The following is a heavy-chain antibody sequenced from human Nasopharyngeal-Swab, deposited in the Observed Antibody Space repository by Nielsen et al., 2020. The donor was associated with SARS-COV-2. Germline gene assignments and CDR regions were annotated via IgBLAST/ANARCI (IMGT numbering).Heavy chain of an antibody. CDR2: ISGSGGST. J-gene: IGHJ4*02. CDR3: AKGLLEFDY. D-gene: IGHD1-1*01. CDR1: GFTCSSYA. Sequence: GESLKISCAASGFTCSSYAMSWVRQAPGKGLEWVSAISGSGGSTYYADSVKGRFTISRDNSKNTLYLQMNSLRAEDTAVYYCAKGLLEFDYWGQGTLVTVSS. V-gene: IGHV3-23*01.